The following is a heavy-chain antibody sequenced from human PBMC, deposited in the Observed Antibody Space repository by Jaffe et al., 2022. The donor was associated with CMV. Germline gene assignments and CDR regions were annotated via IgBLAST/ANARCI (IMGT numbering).Heavy chain of an antibody. D-gene: IGHD5-18*01. J-gene: IGHJ4*02. Sequence: QLQLQESGPGLVKPSETLSLTCTVSGGSISSSSYYWGWIRQPPGKGLEWIGSIYYSGSTYYNPSLKSRVTISVDTSKNQFSLKLSSVTAADTAVYYCARRLSGYSYGGYWGQGTLVTVSS. CDR1: GGSISSSSYY. CDR3: ARRLSGYSYGGY. V-gene: IGHV4-39*01. CDR2: IYYSGST.